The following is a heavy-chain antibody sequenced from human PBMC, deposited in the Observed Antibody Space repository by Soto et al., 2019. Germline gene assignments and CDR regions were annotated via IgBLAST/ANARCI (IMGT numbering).Heavy chain of an antibody. Sequence: QVQLVQSGAEVKKPGASVRVSCTASGNTFSTDYMHWIRQAPGQGLEWMGVINPNGDSTSYAQKCQGTITMTTDTSQGTNLDLSSLYSEDTAVYFCARTVRLGPRGVVDYGGQGSLVTVSS. CDR2: INPNGDST. V-gene: IGHV1-46*01. D-gene: IGHD3-16*01. CDR3: ARTVRLGPRGVVDY. J-gene: IGHJ4*02. CDR1: GNTFSTDY.